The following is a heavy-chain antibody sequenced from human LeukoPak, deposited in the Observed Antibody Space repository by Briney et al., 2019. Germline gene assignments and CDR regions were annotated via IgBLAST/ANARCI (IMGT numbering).Heavy chain of an antibody. CDR1: GVTFSNYA. V-gene: IGHV3-30*03. CDR2: ISNDGTDK. CDR3: VREGTYFFASGSFQGYYFDN. J-gene: IGHJ4*02. Sequence: GRSLRLSRAAPGVTFSNYAMHWVRQSPGKGLEWVAVISNDGTDKHHADSVKGRFTVSRDNSNHTVYLEMDRLRVEDTAIYYCVREGTYFFASGSFQGYYFDNWGQGTLVTVSS. D-gene: IGHD3-10*01.